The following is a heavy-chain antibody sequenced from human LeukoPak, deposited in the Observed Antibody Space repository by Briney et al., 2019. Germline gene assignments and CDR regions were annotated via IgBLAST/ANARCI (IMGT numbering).Heavy chain of an antibody. J-gene: IGHJ4*02. CDR3: ARARWGSSGWYVDY. V-gene: IGHV3-64*01. D-gene: IGHD6-19*01. Sequence: GGSLRLSCAASGFSFSNYAMQWVRQAPGKGLEYVSAITSNGINAYYANSVKGRFTISRVNSKNTLYLQMGSLRTEDMAVYFCARARWGSSGWYVDYWGQGTLVTVSS. CDR2: ITSNGINA. CDR1: GFSFSNYA.